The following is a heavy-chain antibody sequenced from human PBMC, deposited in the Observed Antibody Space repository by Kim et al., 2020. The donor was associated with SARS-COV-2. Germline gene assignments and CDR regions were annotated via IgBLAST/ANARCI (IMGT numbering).Heavy chain of an antibody. CDR2: IYYSGST. CDR3: ARAGAIFGVVIAHFDY. J-gene: IGHJ4*02. D-gene: IGHD3-3*01. CDR1: GGSISSGGYY. Sequence: SETLSLTCTVSGGSISSGGYYWIWIRQHPGKGLEWIGYIYYSGSTYYNPSLKSRVTISIDTSKNQFSLKLNSVTAADTAVYYCARAGAIFGVVIAHFDYLGQGTRVTVSS. V-gene: IGHV4-31*03.